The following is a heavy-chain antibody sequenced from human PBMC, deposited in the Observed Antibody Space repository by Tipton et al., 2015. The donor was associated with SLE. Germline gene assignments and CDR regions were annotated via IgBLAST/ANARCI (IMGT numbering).Heavy chain of an antibody. CDR2: MYYSGST. V-gene: IGHV4-59*01. CDR1: GGSISSYY. D-gene: IGHD6-19*01. J-gene: IGHJ4*02. Sequence: TLSLTCTVSGGSISSYYWSWIRQPPGKGLEWIGYMYYSGSTNYNPSLKSRVTISVDTSKNQFSLKLSSVTAADTAVYYCASGRAVAGGDYFDYWGQGTLVTVSS. CDR3: ASGRAVAGGDYFDY.